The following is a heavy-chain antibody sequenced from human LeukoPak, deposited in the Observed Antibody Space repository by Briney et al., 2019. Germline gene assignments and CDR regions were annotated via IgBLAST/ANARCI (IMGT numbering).Heavy chain of an antibody. D-gene: IGHD6-13*01. CDR2: ISAYNGNT. CDR3: ARAGIAAAGTGRLDIDY. Sequence: ASVKVSCKASGYTFTGYYIHWVRQAPGQGLEWMGWISAYNGNTNYAQKLQGRVTMTTDTSTSTAYMELRSLRSDDTAVYYCARAGIAAAGTGRLDIDYWGQGTLVTVSS. J-gene: IGHJ4*02. V-gene: IGHV1-18*04. CDR1: GYTFTGYY.